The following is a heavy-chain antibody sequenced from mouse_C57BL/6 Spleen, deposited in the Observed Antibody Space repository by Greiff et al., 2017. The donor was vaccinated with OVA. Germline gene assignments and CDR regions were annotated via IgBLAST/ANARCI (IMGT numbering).Heavy chain of an antibody. Sequence: VKLMESGAELVRPGASVTLSCKASGYTFTDYEMHWVKQTPVHGLEWIGAIDPETGGTAYNQKFKGKAILTADKSSSTAYMELRSLTSEDSAVYYCTYSWAYWGQGTLVTVSA. CDR3: TYSWAY. CDR1: GYTFTDYE. D-gene: IGHD2-1*01. CDR2: IDPETGGT. J-gene: IGHJ3*01. V-gene: IGHV1-15*01.